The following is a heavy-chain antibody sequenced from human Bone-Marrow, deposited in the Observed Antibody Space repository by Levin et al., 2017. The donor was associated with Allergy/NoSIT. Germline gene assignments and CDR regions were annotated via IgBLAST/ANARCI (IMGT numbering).Heavy chain of an antibody. CDR3: ADSYFGY. CDR2: ISKDGTHK. CDR1: RFTFSDYG. V-gene: IGHV3-30*03. J-gene: IGHJ4*02. Sequence: SCAVSRFTFSDYGMHWVRQAPGKGLEWVAVISKDGTHKFYADSVKGRFTISRDNSNNTLSLQMDSLRIGDTAVYYCADSYFGYWGQGTLVSVSS.